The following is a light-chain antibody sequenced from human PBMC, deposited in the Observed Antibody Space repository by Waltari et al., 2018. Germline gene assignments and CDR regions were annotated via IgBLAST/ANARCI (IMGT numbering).Light chain of an antibody. CDR2: GTS. CDR1: QSVSSTF. CDR3: QQYDSSPSIYT. V-gene: IGKV3-20*01. J-gene: IGKJ3*01. Sequence: IVLTQSPGTLSLSPGERATLSCRASQSVSSTFLAWYQQRPGQAPRLLIYGTSNRATGIPVRFSGSGSGTDFTLTISRLEPEDFAVYYCQQYDSSPSIYTFGPGTKVDVK.